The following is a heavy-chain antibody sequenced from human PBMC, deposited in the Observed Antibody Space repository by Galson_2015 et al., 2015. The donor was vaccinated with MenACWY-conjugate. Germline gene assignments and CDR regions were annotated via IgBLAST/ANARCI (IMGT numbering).Heavy chain of an antibody. J-gene: IGHJ6*02. CDR2: VKKDGSEK. Sequence: SLRLSCAVSGFTFRNYWRTWVRQAPGKGLEWVASVKKDGSEKYYVDSVKGRFTISRDNTKNSMYLEMNSLIAEDTAVYYCARGHYGMDVWGQGTTVTASS. CDR1: GFTFRNYW. V-gene: IGHV3-7*03. CDR3: ARGHYGMDV.